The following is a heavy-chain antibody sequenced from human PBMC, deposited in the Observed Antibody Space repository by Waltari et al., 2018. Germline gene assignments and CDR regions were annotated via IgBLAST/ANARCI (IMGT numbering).Heavy chain of an antibody. V-gene: IGHV4-39*07. CDR1: GGSISSGSYY. J-gene: IGHJ6*02. Sequence: QLQLQESGPGLVKPSETLSLTCTVSGGSISSGSYYWGWIRQPPGKGLESIGYISYSGTTYYNLSLKSRVTMSVDTSRDQYSLSLRSVAAADTAVYYCASGGCSSTSCSHYYYYYGMDVWGQGTTVTVSS. D-gene: IGHD2-2*01. CDR3: ASGGCSSTSCSHYYYYYGMDV. CDR2: ISYSGTT.